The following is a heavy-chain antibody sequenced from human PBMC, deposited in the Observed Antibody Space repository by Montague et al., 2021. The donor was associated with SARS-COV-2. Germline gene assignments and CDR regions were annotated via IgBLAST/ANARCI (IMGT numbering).Heavy chain of an antibody. D-gene: IGHD5-24*01. Sequence: PALVKPTQTLTLTCTFSGFSLSTSGMCVSWIRQPPGKALEWLALIDWDDDKYYSTSLKTRLTISKDTSKNQVVLTMTNMDPVDTATYYCARTSVEMATIGAYYYDGMDVWGQGTTVTVSS. J-gene: IGHJ6*02. V-gene: IGHV2-70*01. CDR1: GFSLSTSGMC. CDR2: IDWDDDK. CDR3: ARTSVEMATIGAYYYDGMDV.